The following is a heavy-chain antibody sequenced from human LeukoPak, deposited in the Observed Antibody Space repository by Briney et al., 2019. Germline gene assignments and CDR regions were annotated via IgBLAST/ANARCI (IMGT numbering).Heavy chain of an antibody. CDR2: INHSGST. J-gene: IGHJ4*02. CDR3: ARGRVYYGSGSFPYSYFDY. D-gene: IGHD3-10*01. V-gene: IGHV4-34*01. CDR1: GGSFSGYY. Sequence: PSETLSLTCAVYGGSFSGYYWSWIRQPPGKGLEWIGEINHSGSTNYNPSLKSRVTISVDTSKNQFSLKLSPVTAADTAVYYCARGRVYYGSGSFPYSYFDYWGQGTLVTVSS.